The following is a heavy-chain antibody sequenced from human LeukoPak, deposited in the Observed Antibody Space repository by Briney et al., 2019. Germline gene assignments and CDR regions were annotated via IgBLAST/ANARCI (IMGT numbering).Heavy chain of an antibody. J-gene: IGHJ4*02. V-gene: IGHV3-66*01. CDR2: IYSGGST. CDR1: GFTVSSNY. CDR3: ASSPAAARYYFDY. D-gene: IGHD2-2*01. Sequence: GGSLRLSCAASGFTVSSNYMSWVRQAPGKGLEWVSVIYSGGSTYYADSVKGRFTISRDNSKNTLYLQMNSLRAEDTAVYYCASSPAAARYYFDYWGQGTLVTVSS.